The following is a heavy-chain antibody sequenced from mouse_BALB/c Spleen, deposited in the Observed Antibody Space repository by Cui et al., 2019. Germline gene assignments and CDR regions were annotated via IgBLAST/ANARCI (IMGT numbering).Heavy chain of an antibody. J-gene: IGHJ2*01. D-gene: IGHD1-1*01. Sequence: QDQVLQPVADTLNPWSSVKLSRKASGYTFTSYWMHWVKQRPGRGLEWIGRIDPNSGGTKYNEKFKSKATLTVDKPSSTVYMQLSSLTSEDSAVYYCARYDYYGSSYFDYWGQGTTLTVSS. CDR1: GYTFTSYW. CDR2: IDPNSGGT. V-gene: IGHV1-72*01. CDR3: ARYDYYGSSYFDY.